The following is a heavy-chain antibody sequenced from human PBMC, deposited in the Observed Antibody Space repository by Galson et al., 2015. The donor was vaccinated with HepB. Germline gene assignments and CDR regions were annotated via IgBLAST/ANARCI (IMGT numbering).Heavy chain of an antibody. V-gene: IGHV1-2*06. CDR1: GYTFTGYY. D-gene: IGHD3-3*01. CDR2: INPNSGGT. Sequence: SVKVSCKASGYTFTGYYMHWVRQAPGQGLEWMERINPNSGGTNYAQKFQGRVTMTRDTSISTAYMELSRLRSDDTAVYYCARDRITIFGVARGWFDPWGQGTLVTVSS. J-gene: IGHJ5*02. CDR3: ARDRITIFGVARGWFDP.